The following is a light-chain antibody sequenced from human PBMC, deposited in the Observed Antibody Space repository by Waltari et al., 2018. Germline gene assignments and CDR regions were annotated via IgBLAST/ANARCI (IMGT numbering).Light chain of an antibody. CDR1: SSDVGSYNL. CDR3: CSYGGSSTWV. CDR2: EGT. V-gene: IGLV2-23*01. J-gene: IGLJ3*02. Sequence: QSALIQPASVSGSPGQSLTISCIGVSSDVGSYNLVSWYQHHPDKAPKRMIYEGTKRPSGVSNRFSGSKSGNTASLIISGLQAEDEGDYYCSYGGSSTWVFGGGTKLTVL.